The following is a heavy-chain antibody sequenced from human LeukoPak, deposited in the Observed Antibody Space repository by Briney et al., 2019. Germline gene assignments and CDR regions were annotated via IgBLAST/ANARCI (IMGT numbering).Heavy chain of an antibody. CDR2: INQSGST. CDR1: GGSFSTYY. Sequence: SETLSLTCAVYGGSFSTYYWSWVRQPPGSGLEWIGDINQSGSTNYSPSLKSRVTVSIDTSKNQFTLKMSSLTAADTAIYFCARHGLGRGVYITRQYNYYMDVWGTGTTVTVSS. J-gene: IGHJ6*04. CDR3: ARHGLGRGVYITRQYNYYMDV. D-gene: IGHD3-10*01. V-gene: IGHV4-34*01.